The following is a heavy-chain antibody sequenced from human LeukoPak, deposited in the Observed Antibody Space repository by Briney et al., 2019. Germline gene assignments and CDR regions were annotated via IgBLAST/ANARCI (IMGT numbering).Heavy chain of an antibody. Sequence: SETLSLTCAVYGGSFSGYYWSWIRQPPGKGLEWIGEINHSGSTNYNPSLKSRVTISVDTSKNQFSLKLSSVTAADTAVYYCARGRDYWGQGTPVTVSS. V-gene: IGHV4-34*01. CDR3: ARGRDY. CDR1: GGSFSGYY. J-gene: IGHJ4*02. CDR2: INHSGST.